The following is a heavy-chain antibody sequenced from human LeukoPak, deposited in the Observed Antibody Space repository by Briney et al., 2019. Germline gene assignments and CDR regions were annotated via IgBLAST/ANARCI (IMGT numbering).Heavy chain of an antibody. CDR3: ARTIVGAKGRIDAFDI. CDR1: GGSISSSSYY. Sequence: SETLSLTCTVSGGSISSSSYYWGWIRQPPGKGLGWIGSIYYSGSTYYNPSLKSRVTISVDTSKNQFSLKLSSVTAADTAVYYCARTIVGAKGRIDAFDIWGQGTMVTVSS. D-gene: IGHD1-26*01. J-gene: IGHJ3*02. CDR2: IYYSGST. V-gene: IGHV4-39*01.